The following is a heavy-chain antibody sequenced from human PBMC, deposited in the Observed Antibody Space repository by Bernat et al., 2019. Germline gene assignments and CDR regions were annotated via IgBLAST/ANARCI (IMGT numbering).Heavy chain of an antibody. Sequence: EVQLVESGGGLVQPGGSLRLSCSASGFSFSIYAMHWVRQAPGKGLEYVSAIINNGGNTYYADSVKGRFNISRDNSKNTLYLQMNSLRDEDTAVYYCVKAGKKGCSGGTCYYDYWGQGTLVTVSS. J-gene: IGHJ4*02. CDR2: IINNGGNT. D-gene: IGHD2-15*01. V-gene: IGHV3-64D*06. CDR1: GFSFSIYA. CDR3: VKAGKKGCSGGTCYYDY.